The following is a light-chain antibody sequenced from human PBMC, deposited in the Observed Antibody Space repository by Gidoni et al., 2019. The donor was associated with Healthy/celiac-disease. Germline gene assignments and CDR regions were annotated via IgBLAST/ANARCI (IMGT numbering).Light chain of an antibody. CDR3: QQYNSYSGIT. CDR1: QSISSW. J-gene: IGKJ5*01. V-gene: IGKV1-5*01. CDR2: DAS. Sequence: DIQMTQSPSTLSASVGDRVTITCRASQSISSWLAWYQQKPGKAPKLLIYDASSLESGVPSRFSGSGSGTEFTLTISSLQPDDFATYYCQQYNSYSGITFXXXTRLESK.